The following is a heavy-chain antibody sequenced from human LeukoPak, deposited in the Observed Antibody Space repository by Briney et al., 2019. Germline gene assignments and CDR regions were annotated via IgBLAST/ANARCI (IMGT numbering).Heavy chain of an antibody. J-gene: IGHJ4*02. Sequence: GGSLRLSCAASGFTFSSYEMNWVRQAPGKGLEWVSYISSSGSTIYYADSVKGRFTISRDNAKNSLYLQMNSLRAEDTAVDYCARDHYDILTGYFTSTYFDYWGQGTLVTVSS. CDR1: GFTFSSYE. V-gene: IGHV3-48*03. CDR2: ISSSGSTI. D-gene: IGHD3-9*01. CDR3: ARDHYDILTGYFTSTYFDY.